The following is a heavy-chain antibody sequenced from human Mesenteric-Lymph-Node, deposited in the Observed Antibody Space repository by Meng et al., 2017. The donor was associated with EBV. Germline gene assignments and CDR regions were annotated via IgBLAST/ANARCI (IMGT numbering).Heavy chain of an antibody. J-gene: IGHJ4*02. V-gene: IGHV1-69*09. D-gene: IGHD5-24*01. CDR3: ARDEGGWLTAPDY. Sequence: QVQLVQSGAEVKKPWSSVKVSCKASGGTFSSYTISWVRKTPGQGLEWMGRIIPILGIANYAQKFQGRVTITADKSTSTAYMELSSLRSEDTAVYYCARDEGGWLTAPDYWGQGTLVTVSS. CDR2: IIPILGIA. CDR1: GGTFSSYT.